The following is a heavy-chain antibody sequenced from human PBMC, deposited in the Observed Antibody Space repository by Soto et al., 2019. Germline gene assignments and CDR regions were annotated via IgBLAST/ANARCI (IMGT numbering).Heavy chain of an antibody. CDR3: ARGEAGRPTWTPFDY. V-gene: IGHV3-66*01. D-gene: IGHD1-1*01. CDR1: GFSVSTNY. J-gene: IGHJ4*02. Sequence: EVQLVESGGGLVQPGGSLRLSCAASGFSVSTNYMSWVRQAPGKGLEWVSIIYSDDNTYYAHSVWGRFTISRDTSKNTLYLQMNRLRAEDTALYYCARGEAGRPTWTPFDYWGQGALVTVSS. CDR2: IYSDDNT.